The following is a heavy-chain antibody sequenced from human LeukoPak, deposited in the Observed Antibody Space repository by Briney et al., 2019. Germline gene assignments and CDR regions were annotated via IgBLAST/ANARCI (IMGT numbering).Heavy chain of an antibody. D-gene: IGHD3-3*01. CDR2: IRYDGGNT. CDR3: AKGQPYSDFWSGSSGYMDV. J-gene: IGHJ6*03. CDR1: GPAFITHG. Sequence: PGEYLILSDAATGPAFITHGIHWVRPAPGKGLEWVAFIRYDGGNTYYADSVRGRFTVSRDNSKSTLYLQMNSLRLENWALYYCAKGQPYSDFWSGSSGYMDVWGKGTTVTVFS. V-gene: IGHV3-30*02.